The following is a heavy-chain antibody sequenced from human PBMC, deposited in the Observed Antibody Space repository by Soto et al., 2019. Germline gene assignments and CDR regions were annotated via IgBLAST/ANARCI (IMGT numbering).Heavy chain of an antibody. V-gene: IGHV3-66*01. Sequence: EVQLVESGGGLVQPGGSLRLSCAASGFDASVNLMNWVRQAPGKGLEWVSVINGAGDTKYADSVKGRFAISRDISRNTVYLQMNSLRAEDTAVYYCVSENYSYSMDVWGHGTTVTVSS. CDR1: GFDASVNL. CDR3: VSENYSYSMDV. J-gene: IGHJ6*02. CDR2: INGAGDT.